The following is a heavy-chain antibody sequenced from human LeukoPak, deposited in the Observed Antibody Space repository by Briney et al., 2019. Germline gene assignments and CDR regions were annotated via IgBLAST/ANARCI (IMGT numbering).Heavy chain of an antibody. J-gene: IGHJ4*02. Sequence: SETLSLTCTVSGGSISLYYWGWIRQSAGRGLEWVGRIYSSGSTNYNPALKSRVTMSVDMSKNHFSLKLSSVTAADTAMYYCAREGHSGSQFDHWGQGALVTVSS. V-gene: IGHV4-4*07. CDR1: GGSISLYY. CDR3: AREGHSGSQFDH. CDR2: IYSSGST. D-gene: IGHD1-26*01.